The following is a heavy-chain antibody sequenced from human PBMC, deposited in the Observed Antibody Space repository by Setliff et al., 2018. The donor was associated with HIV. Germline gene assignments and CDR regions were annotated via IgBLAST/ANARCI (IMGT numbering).Heavy chain of an antibody. Sequence: SETLSLTCTVSGGSLGNHYWSWIRQPPGKGLEWIGEINHSGSTNYNPSLKSRVTISVDTSKNQFSLKLSSVTAADTAVYYCARGRKKVRGPYNWFDPWGQGTLVTVSS. CDR2: INHSGST. CDR3: ARGRKKVRGPYNWFDP. V-gene: IGHV4-34*01. J-gene: IGHJ5*02. D-gene: IGHD3-10*01. CDR1: GGSLGNHY.